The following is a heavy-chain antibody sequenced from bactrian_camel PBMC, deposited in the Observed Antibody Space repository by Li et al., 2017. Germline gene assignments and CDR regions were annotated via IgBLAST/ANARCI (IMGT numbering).Heavy chain of an antibody. CDR2: VDSDGET. CDR3: AIALRVGSYKY. J-gene: IGHJ4*01. V-gene: IGHV3S53*01. D-gene: IGHD5*01. Sequence: HVQLVESGGGSVQDGGSLKLSCAASEYRSKYMGWFRQALGKEREGVATVDSDGETTMLDSVKGRFTIARDNAKNTLYLQLNSLKTEDTAMYYCAIALRVGSYKYWGKGTQVTVS. CDR1: EYRSKY.